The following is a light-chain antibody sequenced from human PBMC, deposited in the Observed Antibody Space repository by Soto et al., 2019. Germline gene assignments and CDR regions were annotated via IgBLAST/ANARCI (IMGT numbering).Light chain of an antibody. V-gene: IGKV3-20*01. CDR3: QQYGSSSYT. J-gene: IGKJ2*01. CDR2: DAS. Sequence: EIVLTQSPGTLSLSPGERATLSCRASQSVSSSYLGWYQQKPGQAPRLLIYDASSRATGIPDRFSGSGSGTDFTLTMSRLEPEDVAVYYCQQYGSSSYTFGQGTKVEIK. CDR1: QSVSSSY.